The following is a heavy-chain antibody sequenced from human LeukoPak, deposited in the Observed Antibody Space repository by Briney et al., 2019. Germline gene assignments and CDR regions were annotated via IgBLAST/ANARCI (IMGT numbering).Heavy chain of an antibody. CDR1: GFTFSNYG. CDR3: GKAIYYERNRGGGSFYYFDY. CDR2: ISYDGSNK. V-gene: IGHV3-30*18. D-gene: IGHD3-16*01. Sequence: GRSLRLSCAASGFTFSNYGMHWVRQAPGKGLEWVAAISYDGSNKYYADSVKGRFTISRDNSKNTLYLQTNSLRPEETAVYYLGKAIYYERNRGGGSFYYFDYWGQGTLVTVSS. J-gene: IGHJ4*02.